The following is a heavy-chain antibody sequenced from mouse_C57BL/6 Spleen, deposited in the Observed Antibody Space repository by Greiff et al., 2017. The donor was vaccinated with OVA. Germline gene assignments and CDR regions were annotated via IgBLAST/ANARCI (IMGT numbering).Heavy chain of an antibody. CDR2: IDPETGGT. CDR3: TRRGYGSSGYFDY. Sequence: QVQLKQSGAELVRPGASVTLSCKASGYTFTDYEMHWVKQTPVHGLEWIGAIDPETGGTAYNQKFKGKAILTADNTSSTAYMGRRSLTSEDSAVYYCTRRGYGSSGYFDYWGQGTTLTVSS. J-gene: IGHJ2*01. V-gene: IGHV1-15*01. D-gene: IGHD1-2*01. CDR1: GYTFTDYE.